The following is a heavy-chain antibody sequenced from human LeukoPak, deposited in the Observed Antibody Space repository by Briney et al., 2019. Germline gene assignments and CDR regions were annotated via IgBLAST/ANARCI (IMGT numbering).Heavy chain of an antibody. J-gene: IGHJ4*02. Sequence: GESLKISCKGSGYSFTSYWIGWVRQMPGKGLEWMGIIYPGDSDTRYSPSFQGQVTISADKSISTAYLQWSSLKASDTAMYYCARQSYGSGSHYAYFDYWGQGTLVTVSS. D-gene: IGHD3-10*01. CDR1: GYSFTSYW. CDR3: ARQSYGSGSHYAYFDY. V-gene: IGHV5-51*01. CDR2: IYPGDSDT.